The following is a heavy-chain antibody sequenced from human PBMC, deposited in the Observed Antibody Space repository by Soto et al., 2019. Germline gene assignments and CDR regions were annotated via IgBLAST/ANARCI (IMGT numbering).Heavy chain of an antibody. V-gene: IGHV3-48*01. Sequence: GGSLRLSCAASGFTFSGYAMNWVRQAPGKGLEWVSYIGPSGTGITYADSVRGRFTISRDNAKNSLYLQMNGLRAEDTAVYYCAREYWGSLYWGQGTLVTVSS. CDR3: AREYWGSLY. J-gene: IGHJ4*02. CDR1: GFTFSGYA. CDR2: IGPSGTGI. D-gene: IGHD2-15*01.